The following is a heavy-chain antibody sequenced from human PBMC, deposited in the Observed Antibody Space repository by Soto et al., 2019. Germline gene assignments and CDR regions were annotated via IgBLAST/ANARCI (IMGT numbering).Heavy chain of an antibody. D-gene: IGHD3-22*01. V-gene: IGHV4-59*01. Sequence: QVQLQESGPGLVKPSETLSLTCTVSGGSISSYYWSWIRQPPGKGLEWIGYIYYSGSTNYNPSLKSRVTISVDTSKNQFSLKLSSVTAADTAVYYCARTLYDSSGYHHFQHWGQGTLVTVSS. CDR1: GGSISSYY. J-gene: IGHJ1*01. CDR2: IYYSGST. CDR3: ARTLYDSSGYHHFQH.